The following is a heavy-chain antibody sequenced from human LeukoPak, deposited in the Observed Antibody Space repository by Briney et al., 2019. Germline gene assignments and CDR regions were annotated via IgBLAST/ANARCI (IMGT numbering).Heavy chain of an antibody. Sequence: GGSLRLSCAASGFIFNNYGLVWVRQAPGKGLEWVSTISNDGGGTTYADFVKGRFSVSRDNSKNTLFLQMNSLRAEDTALYYCAKGSSGYFFDLWGQGTLVTVSS. CDR1: GFIFNNYG. CDR3: AKGSSGYFFDL. CDR2: ISNDGGGT. J-gene: IGHJ4*02. V-gene: IGHV3-23*01. D-gene: IGHD3-22*01.